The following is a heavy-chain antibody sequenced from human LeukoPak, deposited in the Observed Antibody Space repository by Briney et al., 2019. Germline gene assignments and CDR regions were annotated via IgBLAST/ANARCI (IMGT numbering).Heavy chain of an antibody. CDR3: AKDGPPHTMVRGVIRYYFDY. V-gene: IGHV3-33*03. CDR1: GFTFNNYG. CDR2: IWYDGSNK. Sequence: PGGSLRLSCIVSGFTFNNYGMHWVRQAPGKGLECVAVIWYDGSNKYYADSVKGRFTISRDNSKNTLYLQMNTLRAEDTAVYYCAKDGPPHTMVRGVIRYYFDYWGQGTLVTVSS. D-gene: IGHD3-10*01. J-gene: IGHJ4*02.